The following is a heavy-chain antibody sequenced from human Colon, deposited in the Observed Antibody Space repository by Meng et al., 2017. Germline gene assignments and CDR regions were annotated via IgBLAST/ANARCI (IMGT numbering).Heavy chain of an antibody. Sequence: QVPLQESGPGLVKPSGTLSLTCVVPGGSLISSNWWTWVRQAPGKGLEWIGEIYRSGSTNYNPSLKSRVTISIDTSKNEFSLKLTSVTAADTALYYCARRVQYSSGYYYFDFWGQGTLVTVSS. CDR3: ARRVQYSSGYYYFDF. J-gene: IGHJ4*02. D-gene: IGHD3-22*01. CDR2: IYRSGST. CDR1: GGSLISSNW. V-gene: IGHV4-4*02.